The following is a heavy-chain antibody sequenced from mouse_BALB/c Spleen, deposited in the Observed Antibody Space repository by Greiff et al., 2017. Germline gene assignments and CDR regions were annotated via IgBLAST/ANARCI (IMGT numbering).Heavy chain of an antibody. V-gene: IGHV14-3*02. CDR3: ARERDGYDSAWFAY. D-gene: IGHD2-2*01. Sequence: VQLQQSGAELVKPGASVKLSCTASGFNIKDTYMHWVKQRPEQGLEWIGRIDPANGNTKYDPKFQGKATITADTSSNTAYLQLSSLTSEDTAVYYCARERDGYDSAWFAYWGQGTLVTVSA. CDR1: GFNIKDTY. CDR2: IDPANGNT. J-gene: IGHJ3*01.